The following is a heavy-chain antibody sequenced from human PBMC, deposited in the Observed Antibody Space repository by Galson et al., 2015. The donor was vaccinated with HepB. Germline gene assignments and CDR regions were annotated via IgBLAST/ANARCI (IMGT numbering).Heavy chain of an antibody. V-gene: IGHV3-30*18. CDR3: AKDLYGDYEYYFDY. D-gene: IGHD4-17*01. J-gene: IGHJ4*02. CDR2: ISYDGSNK. Sequence: SLRLSCAASGFTFSSYGMHWVRQAPGKGLEWVAVISYDGSNKYYADSVKGRFTISRDNSKNTLYLQMNSLRAEDTAVYYCAKDLYGDYEYYFDYWGQGTLVTVSS. CDR1: GFTFSSYG.